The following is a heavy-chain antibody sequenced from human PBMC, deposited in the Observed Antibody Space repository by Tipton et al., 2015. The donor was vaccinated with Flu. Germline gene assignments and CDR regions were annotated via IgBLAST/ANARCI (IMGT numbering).Heavy chain of an antibody. CDR1: GGTFSIYT. V-gene: IGHV1-69*16. CDR2: IVPILGIG. Sequence: QLVQSGAAVKKPGSSVKASCKASGGTFSIYTVSWVRQAPGQGLEWMGGIVPILGIGSYAQKFQGRVTITADESTSTAYMELSSLRSEDTAVYFCARLGYYDSSGYSAPDYWGQGTPVTVSS. J-gene: IGHJ4*02. CDR3: ARLGYYDSSGYSAPDY. D-gene: IGHD3-22*01.